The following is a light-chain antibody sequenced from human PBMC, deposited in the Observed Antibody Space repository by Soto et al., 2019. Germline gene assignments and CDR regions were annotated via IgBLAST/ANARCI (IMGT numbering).Light chain of an antibody. CDR1: QNINTC. V-gene: IGKV1-39*01. J-gene: IGKJ1*01. CDR3: QQSYSSPRT. Sequence: DIQMTQSPSSLSASVGDRVTITCRASQNINTCLNWYLQKPGKAPKILVYDASSLQSGVPSRFGGSGSGTDFTLTISDLQPEDFATYYCQQSYSSPRTFGQGTKVDIK. CDR2: DAS.